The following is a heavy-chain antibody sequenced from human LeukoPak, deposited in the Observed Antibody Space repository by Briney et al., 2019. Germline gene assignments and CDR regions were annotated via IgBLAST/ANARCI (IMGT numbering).Heavy chain of an antibody. CDR1: GFTFSSYS. CDR3: ARDRIAQSDAFDI. Sequence: GGSLRLSCAASGFTFSSYSMNWVRQAPGKGLEWVSSIDSSSSYIYYADSVKGRSTISRDNAKNSLYLQMNSLRAEDTAVYYCARDRIAQSDAFDIWGQGTMVTVSS. CDR2: IDSSSSYI. J-gene: IGHJ3*02. V-gene: IGHV3-21*01. D-gene: IGHD2-15*01.